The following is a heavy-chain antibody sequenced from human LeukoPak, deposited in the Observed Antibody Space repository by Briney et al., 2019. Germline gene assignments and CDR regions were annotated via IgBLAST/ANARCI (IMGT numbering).Heavy chain of an antibody. CDR1: GFTFSSYS. CDR2: ISSSSSYI. Sequence: GGSLRLSCAASGFTFSSYSMNWVRQAPGKGLEWVSSISSSSSYIYYADSVKGRFTISRDNAKNSLYLQMNSLRAEGTAVYYCARDPGGGSFDYWGQGTLVTVSS. D-gene: IGHD3-16*01. V-gene: IGHV3-21*01. J-gene: IGHJ4*02. CDR3: ARDPGGGSFDY.